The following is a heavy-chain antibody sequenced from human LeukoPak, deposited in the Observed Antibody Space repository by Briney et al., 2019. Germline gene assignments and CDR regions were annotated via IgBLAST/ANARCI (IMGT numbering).Heavy chain of an antibody. CDR3: AKAAYGDYVNWFDP. CDR2: IGGIGAST. V-gene: IGHV3-23*01. CDR1: GFTFSSSA. Sequence: GGSLRPSCAASGFTFSSSAMSWVRQAPGKGLEWVSSIGGIGASTYYADSVKGRFTISRDNSKNTLYLQMNSLRAEDTALYYCAKAAYGDYVNWFDPWGQGILVIVSS. D-gene: IGHD4-17*01. J-gene: IGHJ5*02.